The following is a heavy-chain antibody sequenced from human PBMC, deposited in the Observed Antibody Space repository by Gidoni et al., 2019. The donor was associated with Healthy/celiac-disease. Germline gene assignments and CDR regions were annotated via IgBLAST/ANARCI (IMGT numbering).Heavy chain of an antibody. Sequence: EVQLVESGVGLVQPGRSLRLSCAASGFPFSSYSMNWVRQAPGKGLEWVSYISSSSSTIYYADSVKGRFTISRDNAKNSLYLQMNSLRDEDTAVYYCAREDYDIVTGPFYWGQGTLVTVSS. D-gene: IGHD3-9*01. CDR2: ISSSSSTI. CDR3: AREDYDIVTGPFY. V-gene: IGHV3-48*02. J-gene: IGHJ4*02. CDR1: GFPFSSYS.